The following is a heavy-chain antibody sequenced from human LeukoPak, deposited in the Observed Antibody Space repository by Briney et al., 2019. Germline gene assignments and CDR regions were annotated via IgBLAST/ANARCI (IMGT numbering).Heavy chain of an antibody. CDR2: INPSDRST. CDR1: GYTFTRYY. Sequence: ASVKVSCKASGYTFTRYYMHWVRQAPGQGLEWMGIINPSDRSTSYAQKFQGRVTMTRDTSTNTVYMELSSLRSEDTAVYYCAKRDPSGGIDYWGQGTLVTVSS. J-gene: IGHJ4*02. V-gene: IGHV1-46*01. D-gene: IGHD1-26*01. CDR3: AKRDPSGGIDY.